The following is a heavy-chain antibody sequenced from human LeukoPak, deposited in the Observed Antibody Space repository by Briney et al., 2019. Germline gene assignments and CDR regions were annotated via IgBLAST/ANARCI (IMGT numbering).Heavy chain of an antibody. CDR3: AREGVWVGDPNYCYYMDV. J-gene: IGHJ6*03. CDR1: GYTFTSYG. D-gene: IGHD3-10*01. Sequence: ASVKVSCKASGYTFTSYGISWVRQAPGQGLEWMGWISAYNGNTNYAQKLQGRVTMTTDASTSTAYMELRSLRSDDTAVYYCAREGVWVGDPNYCYYMDVWGKGTTVTVSS. V-gene: IGHV1-18*01. CDR2: ISAYNGNT.